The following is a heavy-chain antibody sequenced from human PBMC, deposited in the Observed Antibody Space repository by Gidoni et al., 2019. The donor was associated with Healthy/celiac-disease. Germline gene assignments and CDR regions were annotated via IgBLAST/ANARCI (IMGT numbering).Heavy chain of an antibody. CDR3: TRDRGAAAGFPYYYYYGMDV. CDR1: GFTFGDYA. J-gene: IGHJ6*02. V-gene: IGHV3-49*04. CDR2: IRSKAYGGTT. D-gene: IGHD6-13*01. Sequence: EVQLVESGGGLVQPGRSLRLSCTASGFTFGDYAMSWVRQAPGKGLEWVGFIRSKAYGGTTEYAASVKGRFTISRDDSKSIAYLQMNSLKTEDTAVYYCTRDRGAAAGFPYYYYYGMDVWGQGTTVTVSS.